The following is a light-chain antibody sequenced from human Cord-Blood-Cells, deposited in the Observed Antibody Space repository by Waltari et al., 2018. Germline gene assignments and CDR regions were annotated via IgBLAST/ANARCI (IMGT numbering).Light chain of an antibody. J-gene: IGLJ2*01. CDR2: ENN. Sequence: QSVLTQPPSVSAAPGQKVTIPCSGSSPNIGNNYVSWYQQLPGTAPKLLIYENNKRPSGIPDRFSGSKSGTSATLGITGLQTGDEADYYCGTWDSSLSAVVFGGGTKLTVL. CDR1: SPNIGNNY. V-gene: IGLV1-51*02. CDR3: GTWDSSLSAVV.